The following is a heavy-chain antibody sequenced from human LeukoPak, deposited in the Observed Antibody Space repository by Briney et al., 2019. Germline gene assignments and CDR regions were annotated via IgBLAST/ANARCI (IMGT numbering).Heavy chain of an antibody. CDR1: GFTFSSYS. CDR2: ISSSSSYT. D-gene: IGHD5-12*01. V-gene: IGHV3-21*01. CDR3: ASGVATIRGAFDI. Sequence: GGSLRLSCAASGFTFSSYSMNWVRQAPGKGLEWVSSISSSSSYTYYADSVKGRFTISRDNAKNSLYLQMNSLRAEDTAVYYCASGVATIRGAFDIWGQGTMVTVSS. J-gene: IGHJ3*02.